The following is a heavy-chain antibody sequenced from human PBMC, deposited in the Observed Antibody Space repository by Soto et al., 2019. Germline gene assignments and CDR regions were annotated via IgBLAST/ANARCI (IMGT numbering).Heavy chain of an antibody. CDR1: GFTFSKAW. CDR2: IKSKTDGGTT. V-gene: IGHV3-15*01. D-gene: IGHD3-10*01. J-gene: IGHJ4*02. CDR3: TTDWSLLLWFGELSTEGY. Sequence: PGGSLRLSCAASGFTFSKAWMSWVRQAPGKGLEWVGRIKSKTDGGTTDYAAPVKGRFSISRDDSKDTMYLQMKSLETEDTAVYYCTTDWSLLLWFGELSTEGYWGQGTLVTVSS.